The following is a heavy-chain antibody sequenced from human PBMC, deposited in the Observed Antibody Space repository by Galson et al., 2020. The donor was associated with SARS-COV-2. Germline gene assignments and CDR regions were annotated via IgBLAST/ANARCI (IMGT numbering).Heavy chain of an antibody. CDR3: ARESIAARPHWFDP. Sequence: SVKVSCKASGGTFSSYTISWVRQAPGQGLEWMGRIIPILGIANYAQKFQGRVTITADKSTSTAYMELSSLRSEDTAVYYCARESIAARPHWFDPWGQGTLVTVSS. V-gene: IGHV1-69*04. J-gene: IGHJ5*02. CDR2: IIPILGIA. D-gene: IGHD6-6*01. CDR1: GGTFSSYT.